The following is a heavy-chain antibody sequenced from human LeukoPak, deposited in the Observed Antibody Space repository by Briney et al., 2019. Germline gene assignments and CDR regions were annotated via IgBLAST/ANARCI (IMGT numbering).Heavy chain of an antibody. J-gene: IGHJ6*03. CDR2: ISSSSSTI. D-gene: IGHD3-3*01. Sequence: GGSLRLSCAASGFTFSSYSMNWVRQAPGKGLEWVSYISSSSSTIYYADSVKGRFTISRDNAKNSLYLQMNSLRAEDTAVYYCARLRFLVTYYYYMDVWGKGTTVTVSS. CDR3: ARLRFLVTYYYYMDV. V-gene: IGHV3-48*01. CDR1: GFTFSSYS.